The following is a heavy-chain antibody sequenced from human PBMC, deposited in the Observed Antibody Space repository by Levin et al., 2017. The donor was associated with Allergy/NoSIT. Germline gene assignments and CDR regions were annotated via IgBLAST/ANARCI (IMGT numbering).Heavy chain of an antibody. CDR1: GFTFSGYS. J-gene: IGHJ4*02. CDR2: ISSSSSYI. D-gene: IGHD6-13*01. Sequence: GSLRLSCAASGFTFSGYSMNWVRQAPGKGLEWVSSISSSSSYIYYADSVKGRFTISRDNAKNSLYLQMNSLRAEDTAVYYCARDRLLAAGTAGFWGQGTLVTVSS. V-gene: IGHV3-21*01. CDR3: ARDRLLAAGTAGF.